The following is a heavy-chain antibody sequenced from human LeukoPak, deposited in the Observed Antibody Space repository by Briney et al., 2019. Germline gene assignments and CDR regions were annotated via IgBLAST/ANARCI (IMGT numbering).Heavy chain of an antibody. CDR2: TSGSGNST. V-gene: IGHV3-23*01. D-gene: IGHD4-17*01. J-gene: IGHJ4*02. Sequence: PGGSLRLSCAACGFTASSNYMSWVRQAPGKGLEWVSATSGSGNSTYYAESVKGRFTISRDNSKNTLWLQMNSLRAEDTAVYYCAKDYSTVTSIFDYWGQGTLVTVSS. CDR3: AKDYSTVTSIFDY. CDR1: GFTASSNY.